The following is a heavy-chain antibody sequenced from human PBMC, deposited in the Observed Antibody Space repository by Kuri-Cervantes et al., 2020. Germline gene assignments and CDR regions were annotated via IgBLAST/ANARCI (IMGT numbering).Heavy chain of an antibody. CDR1: GFTFISYW. J-gene: IGHJ4*02. Sequence: GESLKISCAASGFTFISYWMNWVRQAPGKGLEWVSSISSSSSYIYYADSVKGRFTISRDNAKNSLYLQMNSLRAEDTAVYYCARGNRYYYDSSGHYLDYWGQGTLVTVSS. CDR3: ARGNRYYYDSSGHYLDY. CDR2: ISSSSSYI. D-gene: IGHD3-22*01. V-gene: IGHV3-21*01.